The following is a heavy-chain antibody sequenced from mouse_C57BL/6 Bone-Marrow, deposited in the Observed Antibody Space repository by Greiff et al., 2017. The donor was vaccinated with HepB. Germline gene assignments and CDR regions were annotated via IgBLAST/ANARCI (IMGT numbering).Heavy chain of an antibody. D-gene: IGHD2-1*01. CDR2: ISSGSSII. CDR3: APKGGIYSRYAMDY. V-gene: IGHV5-17*01. Sequence: EVKVVESGGGLVKPGGSLKLSCAASGFTFSDYGMHWVRQAPEKGLEWVAYISSGSSIIYYADTVKGRFTISRDNAKNTLFLQMTSLRSEDTAMYYCAPKGGIYSRYAMDYWGQGTSVTVSS. J-gene: IGHJ4*01. CDR1: GFTFSDYG.